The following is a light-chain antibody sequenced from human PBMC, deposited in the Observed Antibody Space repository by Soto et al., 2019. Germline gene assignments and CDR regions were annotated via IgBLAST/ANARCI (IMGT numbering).Light chain of an antibody. CDR2: DAS. CDR1: QSVSSN. Sequence: EIVMTQSPATLSVSPGERATLSCRASQSVSSNLAWFQQKPGQALSLLIYDASTRATGIPARFSGSGSGTEFTLTISSLQSEDFAAYYCQQYNNWPIYTFGQGTQLEIK. J-gene: IGKJ2*01. CDR3: QQYNNWPIYT. V-gene: IGKV3-15*01.